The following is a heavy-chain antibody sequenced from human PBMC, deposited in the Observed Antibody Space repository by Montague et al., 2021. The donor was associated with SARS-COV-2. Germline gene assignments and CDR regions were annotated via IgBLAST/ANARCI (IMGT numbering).Heavy chain of an antibody. CDR3: SKAPDSYDGSGYLPTYFDY. CDR1: GFIFDDYG. V-gene: IGHV3-9*01. D-gene: IGHD3-22*01. CDR2: ISWNSRSI. J-gene: IGHJ4*02. Sequence: SLRLSCAASGFIFDDYGMHWVRQVPGKGLDWVSGISWNSRSIEYADSVEGRFTISRDNAKNSLFLQMNSLKDEDTAFYYCSKAPDSYDGSGYLPTYFDYWGQGALVTVSS.